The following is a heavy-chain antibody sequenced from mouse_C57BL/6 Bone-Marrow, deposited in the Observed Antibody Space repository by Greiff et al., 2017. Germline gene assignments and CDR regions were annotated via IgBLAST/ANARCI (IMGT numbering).Heavy chain of an antibody. CDR2: ISYSGST. V-gene: IGHV3-8*01. CDR3: ARYTYGSSPYWYFDV. D-gene: IGHD1-1*01. Sequence: VQLKESGPGLAKPSQTLSLTCSVTGYSITSDYWNWIRKFPGNKLEYMGYISYSGSTYYNPSLKSRISITRDTSKNQYYLQLNSVTTEDTATYYCARYTYGSSPYWYFDVWAQGPRSPSPQ. CDR1: GYSITSDY. J-gene: IGHJ1*03.